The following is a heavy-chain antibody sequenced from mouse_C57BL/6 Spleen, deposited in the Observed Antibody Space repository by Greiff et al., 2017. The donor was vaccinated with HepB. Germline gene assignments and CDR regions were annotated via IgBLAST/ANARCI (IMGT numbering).Heavy chain of an antibody. Sequence: DVKLQESGPELVKPGASVKISCKASGYSFTGYYMNWVKQSPEKSLEWIGEINPSTGGTTYNQKFKAKATLTVDKSSSTAYMQLKSLTSEDSAVYYCASGYYDYDWFAYWGQGTLVTVSA. CDR3: ASGYYDYDWFAY. V-gene: IGHV1-42*01. CDR1: GYSFTGYY. J-gene: IGHJ3*01. D-gene: IGHD2-4*01. CDR2: INPSTGGT.